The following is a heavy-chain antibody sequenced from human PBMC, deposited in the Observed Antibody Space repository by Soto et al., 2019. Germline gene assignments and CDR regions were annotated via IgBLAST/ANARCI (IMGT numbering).Heavy chain of an antibody. D-gene: IGHD1-26*01. V-gene: IGHV3-48*03. Sequence: DVQLVESGGGFIQPGGSLRLSCAASGSSFGEYEMNWVRQAPGQGLEWVSYINQYGKITYYADSVKGRFTISRDDAKNSLFLQMDSLRAEDTALYYCARAAWSDEGWDHWGQGILVTVSS. CDR3: ARAAWSDEGWDH. J-gene: IGHJ4*02. CDR1: GSSFGEYE. CDR2: INQYGKIT.